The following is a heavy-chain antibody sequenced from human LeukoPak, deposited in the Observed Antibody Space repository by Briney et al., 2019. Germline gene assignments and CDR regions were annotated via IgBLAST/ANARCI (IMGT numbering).Heavy chain of an antibody. Sequence: GGSLRLSCTASGFTFGDNAMSWVRQAPGKGLEWVSFIRSKAYGGTTEYAASVKGRFTISRDDSKSIAYLQMNSLKTEDTAVYYCTREEGGAIDYWGQGTLVTVSS. CDR2: IRSKAYGGTT. V-gene: IGHV3-49*04. CDR1: GFTFGDNA. J-gene: IGHJ4*02. D-gene: IGHD3-16*01. CDR3: TREEGGAIDY.